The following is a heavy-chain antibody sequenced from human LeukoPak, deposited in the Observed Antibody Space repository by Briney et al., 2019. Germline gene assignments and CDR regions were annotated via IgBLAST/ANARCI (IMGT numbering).Heavy chain of an antibody. J-gene: IGHJ4*02. CDR1: GDSISNYH. Sequence: SETLSLTCTVSGDSISNYHWSWIRQPPGKSLEWIGYIHYSGTTNYNPSLRSRVTISVDMSRNQFSLKLNSVTAADTAVYYCARGWELKRGYFDYWGQGTLVTVSS. CDR2: IHYSGTT. D-gene: IGHD1-26*01. CDR3: ARGWELKRGYFDY. V-gene: IGHV4-59*01.